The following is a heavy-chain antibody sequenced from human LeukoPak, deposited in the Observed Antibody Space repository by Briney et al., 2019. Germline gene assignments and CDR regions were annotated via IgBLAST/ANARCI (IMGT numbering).Heavy chain of an antibody. V-gene: IGHV3-49*04. Sequence: GGSLRLSCTASGFSFGDYAMSWVRQAPGKGLEWVGFIRSKTYGGTTEYAASVKGRFTISRDDSKSIAYLQMNSLKTEDTAVYYCTRDSDVLRFLEWLLHDVFDIWGQGTMVTVSS. D-gene: IGHD3-3*01. CDR3: TRDSDVLRFLEWLLHDVFDI. CDR1: GFSFGDYA. CDR2: IRSKTYGGTT. J-gene: IGHJ3*02.